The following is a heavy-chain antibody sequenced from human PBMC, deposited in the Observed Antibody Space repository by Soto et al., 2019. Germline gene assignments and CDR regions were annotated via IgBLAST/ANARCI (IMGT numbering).Heavy chain of an antibody. D-gene: IGHD6-13*01. V-gene: IGHV3-30*18. J-gene: IGHJ4*02. CDR1: GFIFSDHN. CDR2: ISYDGTNK. CDR3: AKDRSNSWSFDY. Sequence: QVQLVESGGGVVQPGRSLRLSCAASGFIFSDHNMHWVRQAPGKGLEWVAVISYDGTNKYYADSVKGRFTISRDNSGNTLSLQMNSLGAGDTAVYYCAKDRSNSWSFDYWGQGTLATVSS.